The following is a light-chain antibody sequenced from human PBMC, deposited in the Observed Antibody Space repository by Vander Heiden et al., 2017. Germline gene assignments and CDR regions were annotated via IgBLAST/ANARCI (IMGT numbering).Light chain of an antibody. Sequence: SFHFAQPPSVSVSPGHTASITSSAHQLGVKYPCWSPQKPGQSPVLVIYQDTKRPSGIPERISGSNSGNTATLTISGTEAMDEADYFCQAWDNNTVIFGGGTKLSVL. CDR2: QDT. CDR3: QAWDNNTVI. J-gene: IGLJ2*01. CDR1: QLGVKY. V-gene: IGLV3-1*01.